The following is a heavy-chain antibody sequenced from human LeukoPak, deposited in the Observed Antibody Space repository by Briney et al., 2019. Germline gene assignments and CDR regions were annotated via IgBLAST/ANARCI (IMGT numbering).Heavy chain of an antibody. J-gene: IGHJ6*03. CDR2: IYYSGST. Sequence: PSETLSLTCTVSGGSISSYYWSWIRQPPGKGLERIGYIYYSGSTNYNPSLKSRVTISVDTSKNQFSLKLSSVTAADTAVYYCARRFEDSSSSGDYYYYNYMDVWGKGTTVTVSS. D-gene: IGHD6-6*01. CDR3: ARRFEDSSSSGDYYYYNYMDV. V-gene: IGHV4-59*08. CDR1: GGSISSYY.